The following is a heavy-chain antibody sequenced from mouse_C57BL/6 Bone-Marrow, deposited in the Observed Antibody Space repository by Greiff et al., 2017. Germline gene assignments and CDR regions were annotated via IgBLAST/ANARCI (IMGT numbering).Heavy chain of an antibody. J-gene: IGHJ3*01. CDR1: GYTFTDYY. V-gene: IGHV1-76*01. CDR2: IYPGSGNT. D-gene: IGHD1-1*01. CDR3: ARGALCGTWFAY. Sequence: VQLQQSGAELVRPGASVKLSCKASGYTFTDYYINWVKQRPGQGLEWIARIYPGSGNTYYNEKFKGKATLTAEKSSSTAYMQLSSLTSEDSAVYFCARGALCGTWFAYWGQGTLVTVSA.